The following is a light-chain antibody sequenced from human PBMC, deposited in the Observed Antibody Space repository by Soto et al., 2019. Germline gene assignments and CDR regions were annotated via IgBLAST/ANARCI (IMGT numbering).Light chain of an antibody. CDR2: EVS. V-gene: IGLV2-23*02. CDR1: SSDVGSDNL. J-gene: IGLJ1*01. CDR3: CSYAGSTTYV. Sequence: QSVLTQPASVSGSPGHSITISCTGTSSDVGSDNLVSWYQQHPGKAPKFIIYEVSQRPAGVSYRFSGSKSGNTAYLTISGLRAEDEADYYCCSYAGSTTYVFGTGTRATV.